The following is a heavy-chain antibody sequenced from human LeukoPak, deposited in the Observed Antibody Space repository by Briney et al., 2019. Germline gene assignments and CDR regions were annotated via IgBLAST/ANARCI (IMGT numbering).Heavy chain of an antibody. Sequence: QPGGSLRLSCTASGVSFSTYSMNWVRQAPGKGLEWVSYIVGSSSNIYYADSVKGRFTISRDNAKNSLYLQMDSLRAEDTAVYYCATDSPETAAFDYWGQGTLVTVSS. CDR2: IVGSSSNI. J-gene: IGHJ4*02. CDR3: ATDSPETAAFDY. V-gene: IGHV3-48*04. D-gene: IGHD1-1*01. CDR1: GVSFSTYS.